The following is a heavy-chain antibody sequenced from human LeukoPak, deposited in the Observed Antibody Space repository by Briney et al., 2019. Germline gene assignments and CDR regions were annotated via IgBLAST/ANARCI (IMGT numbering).Heavy chain of an antibody. CDR2: INPNSGGT. V-gene: IGHV1-2*02. CDR3: ARASTASSSWYYYYYGMDV. J-gene: IGHJ6*02. CDR1: GYTFTGYY. Sequence: ASVKVSCKASGYTFTGYYMHWVRQAPGQGLEWMGWINPNSGGTNYAQKFQGRVTMTRNTSISTAYMELSSLRSEDTAVYYCARASTASSSWYYYYYGMDVWGQGTTVTVSS. D-gene: IGHD6-13*01.